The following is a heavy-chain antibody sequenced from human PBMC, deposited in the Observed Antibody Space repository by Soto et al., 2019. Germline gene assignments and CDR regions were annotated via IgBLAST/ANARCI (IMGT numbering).Heavy chain of an antibody. J-gene: IGHJ6*02. D-gene: IGHD5-18*01. CDR3: ARSYSYGSYYYGMDV. CDR2: IYPGDSDT. CDR1: GYSFTSYW. V-gene: IGHV5-51*01. Sequence: PGESLKISCKGSGYSFTSYWIGWVRQMPGKGLEWTGIIYPGDSDTRYSPSFQGQVTISADKSISTAYLQWSSLKASDTAMYYCARSYSYGSYYYGMDVWGQGTTVTV.